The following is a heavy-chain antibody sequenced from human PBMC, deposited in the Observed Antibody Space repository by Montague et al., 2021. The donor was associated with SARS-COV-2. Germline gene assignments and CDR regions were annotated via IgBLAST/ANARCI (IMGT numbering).Heavy chain of an antibody. CDR1: GFTFSAYA. J-gene: IGHJ6*02. V-gene: IGHV3-30-3*01. CDR2: ISYDGSNK. CDR3: ARDKKVGLYGSGSKYNYYGMDV. D-gene: IGHD3-10*01. Sequence: SLRLSCAASGFTFSAYAMHWVRQAPGKGLEWVAVISYDGSNKYYADSVKGQFTISRDNSKNTLYLQMNSLTLEDTAVYHCARDKKVGLYGSGSKYNYYGMDVWGQGTTVTVSS.